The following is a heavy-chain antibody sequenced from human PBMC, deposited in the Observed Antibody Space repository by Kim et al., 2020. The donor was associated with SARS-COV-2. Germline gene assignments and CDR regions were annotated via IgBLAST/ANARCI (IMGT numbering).Heavy chain of an antibody. V-gene: IGHV3-30*18. J-gene: IGHJ6*02. Sequence: GGSLRLSCAASGFTFSSYAMHWVRQAPGKGLEWVAVISYDGSNKYYADSVKGRFTISRDNSKNTLYLQMNSLRAEDTAVYYCAKANYYDTGTDVWGQGTTVTAS. D-gene: IGHD3-22*01. CDR2: ISYDGSNK. CDR1: GFTFSSYA. CDR3: AKANYYDTGTDV.